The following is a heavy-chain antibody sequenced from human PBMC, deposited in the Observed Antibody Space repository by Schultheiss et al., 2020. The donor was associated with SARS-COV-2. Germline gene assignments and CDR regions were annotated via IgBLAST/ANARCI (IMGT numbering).Heavy chain of an antibody. V-gene: IGHV4-31*01. CDR3: ARAFSYGDNHPTYFDY. D-gene: IGHD4-17*01. J-gene: IGHJ4*02. CDR1: GGSISSGGYY. Sequence: SETLSLTCTVSGGSISSGGYYWSWIRQHPGKGLEWIGYIYYSGSTYYNPSLKSLVTISVDTSKNQFSLKLSSVTAADTAVYYCARAFSYGDNHPTYFDYWGQGTLVTVSS. CDR2: IYYSGST.